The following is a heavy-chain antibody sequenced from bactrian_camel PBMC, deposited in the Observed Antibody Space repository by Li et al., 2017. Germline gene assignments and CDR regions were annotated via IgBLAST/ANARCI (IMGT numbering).Heavy chain of an antibody. CDR1: VTSGFAFSHYY. CDR2: INNGGSFA. J-gene: IGHJ4*01. V-gene: IGHV3S1*01. Sequence: HVQLVESGGNLVQPGGSLRLSCVASVTSGFAFSHYYMSWVRQAPGKGLEWVSTINNGGSFALYADSVKGRFTISRDNAKNTLYLQLNSLKTEDTAVYYCKAKCPPVVAWEELEYWGQGTQVTVS. D-gene: IGHD2*01. CDR3: KAKCPPVVAWEELEY.